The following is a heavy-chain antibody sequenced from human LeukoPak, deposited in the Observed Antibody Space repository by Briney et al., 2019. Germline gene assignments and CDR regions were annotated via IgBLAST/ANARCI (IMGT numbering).Heavy chain of an antibody. CDR1: GFTFSSYE. CDR2: ISSSGSTI. J-gene: IGHJ4*02. Sequence: HPGGSLRLSCAASGFTFSSYEMNWVRQAPGKGLEWVSYISSSGSTIYYADSVKGRFTISRDNAKNSLYLQMNSLRAEDTAVYYCARSPLIAARPFDYWGQGTLVTVSS. CDR3: ARSPLIAARPFDY. V-gene: IGHV3-48*03. D-gene: IGHD6-6*01.